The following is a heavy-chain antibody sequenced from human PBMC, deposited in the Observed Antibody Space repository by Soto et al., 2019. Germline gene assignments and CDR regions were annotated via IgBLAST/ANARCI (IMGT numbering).Heavy chain of an antibody. CDR2: IYSGRTT. V-gene: IGHV4-28*01. CDR3: ARARWLPAPDFDY. J-gene: IGHJ4*02. Sequence: SETLSLTCAVSGYSLSGSTWWGWIRQPPGKGLEWVGYIYSGRTTYYNPSLKSRITMSVDTSKNQFSLNLTSVTAVDTAVYYCARARWLPAPDFDYWGQGTLVTSPQ. CDR1: GYSLSGSTW. D-gene: IGHD5-12*01.